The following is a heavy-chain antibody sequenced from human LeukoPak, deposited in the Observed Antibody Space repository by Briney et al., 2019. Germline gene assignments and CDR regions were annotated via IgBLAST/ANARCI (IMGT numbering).Heavy chain of an antibody. D-gene: IGHD3-3*01. CDR1: GFTFSIYW. CDR3: ARDEDWSGYYGAFDI. J-gene: IGHJ3*02. Sequence: QPGGSLRLSCAASGFTFSIYWMHWVRQAPGKGLVWVSLNNSDGSSKSYAGSVKGRFTSYRDNAKNKLYLQMNSLRAEDTAVYYCARDEDWSGYYGAFDIWGQGTMVTVSS. CDR2: NNSDGSSK. V-gene: IGHV3-74*01.